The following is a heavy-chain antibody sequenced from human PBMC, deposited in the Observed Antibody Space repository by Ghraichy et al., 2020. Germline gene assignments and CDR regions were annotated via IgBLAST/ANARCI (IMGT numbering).Heavy chain of an antibody. Sequence: ASVKVSCKASGYTFTNYYMHWVRQAPGQGLEWMGIINPTAGSTTYAQKFQGRVTMTRDTSTSTVYMELSSLRSDDTALYFCARAMTTVAYSWLDPWGQGTLVTVSS. CDR2: INPTAGST. V-gene: IGHV1-46*01. CDR1: GYTFTNYY. CDR3: ARAMTTVAYSWLDP. D-gene: IGHD4-23*01. J-gene: IGHJ5*02.